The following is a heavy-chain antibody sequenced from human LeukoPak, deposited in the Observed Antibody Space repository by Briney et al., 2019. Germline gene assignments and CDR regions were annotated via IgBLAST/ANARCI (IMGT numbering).Heavy chain of an antibody. Sequence: GGSLRLSCADSGFVFSNYGFSWVRQAPGKGLEWVSYISSSSSTISYADSVRGRFITSRDNAQKLLYLQMHGLREEDTAVYYCTRGYLSGTVYQWGQGTLVTVSS. V-gene: IGHV3-48*02. D-gene: IGHD3-10*01. CDR2: ISSSSSTI. CDR1: GFVFSNYG. J-gene: IGHJ4*02. CDR3: TRGYLSGTVYQ.